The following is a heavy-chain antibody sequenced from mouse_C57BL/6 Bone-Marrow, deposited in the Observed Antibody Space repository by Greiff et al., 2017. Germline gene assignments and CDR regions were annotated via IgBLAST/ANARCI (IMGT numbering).Heavy chain of an antibody. J-gene: IGHJ3*01. V-gene: IGHV1-62-2*01. CDR3: ARHEEIYYDYDWFAY. Sequence: QVQLQQSGAELVKPGASVKLSCKASGYTFTEYTIHWVKQRSGRGLEWIGWFYPGSGSIKYNENFKDKATLTADKSSSTVYMELSRLTSEDSAVYVCARHEEIYYDYDWFAYWGQGTLVTVSA. CDR2: FYPGSGSI. D-gene: IGHD2-4*01. CDR1: GYTFTEYT.